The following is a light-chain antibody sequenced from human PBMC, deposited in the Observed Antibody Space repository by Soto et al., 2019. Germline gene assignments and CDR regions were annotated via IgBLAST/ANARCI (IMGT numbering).Light chain of an antibody. J-gene: IGLJ1*01. CDR3: NSYTSSSPYV. V-gene: IGLV2-14*01. CDR1: SSDVGGYKY. CDR2: TVN. Sequence: QSALTQPASVSGSPGQSITISCTGTSSDVGGYKYVSWYQQHPGKAPKLLIYTVNNRPSGVSNRFSGSKSGNTASLTISGLQAEDEADYYCNSYTSSSPYVFGTGTKVTVL.